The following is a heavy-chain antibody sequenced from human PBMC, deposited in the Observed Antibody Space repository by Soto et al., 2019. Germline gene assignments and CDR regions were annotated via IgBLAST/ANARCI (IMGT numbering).Heavy chain of an antibody. Sequence: GGSLRLSCAASGFTFSTYSMNWVRQAPGKGLEWVSAISGSSGSTYYANSVKGRFTISRDNSKNTLYLQMGSLRAEDMAVYYCAGGIFDSYGMDVWGQGTTVTVSS. CDR2: ISGSSGST. J-gene: IGHJ6*02. CDR1: GFTFSTYS. D-gene: IGHD2-15*01. V-gene: IGHV3-64*01. CDR3: AGGIFDSYGMDV.